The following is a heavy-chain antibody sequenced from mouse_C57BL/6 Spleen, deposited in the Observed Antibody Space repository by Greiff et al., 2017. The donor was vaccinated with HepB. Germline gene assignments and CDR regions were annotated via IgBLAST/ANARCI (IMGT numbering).Heavy chain of an antibody. D-gene: IGHD1-1*01. CDR1: GYTFTGYW. Sequence: VQVVESGAELMKPGASVKLSCKATGYTFTGYWIEWVKQRPGHGLEWIGEILPGSGSTNYNEKFKGKDTFTADTSSNTAYMLLSSLTTEDSAIYYCARKNYYGTFYAMDYWGQGTSLTVSS. J-gene: IGHJ4*01. CDR3: ARKNYYGTFYAMDY. V-gene: IGHV1-9*01. CDR2: ILPGSGST.